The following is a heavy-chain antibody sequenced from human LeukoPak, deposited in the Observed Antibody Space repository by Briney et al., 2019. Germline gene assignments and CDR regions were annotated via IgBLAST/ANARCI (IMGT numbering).Heavy chain of an antibody. J-gene: IGHJ4*02. V-gene: IGHV3-64*01. CDR1: GFSFSSHA. CDR3: ARGKLKGDSGNDHFDY. D-gene: IGHD5-12*01. CDR2: ITSNGGST. Sequence: GGSLRFSCAASGFSFSSHAMHWVRQTPGKGLEHVAAITSNGGSTYYANSVKGRFSFSRDNSENTLYLQMGSLRPEDMGVYYCARGKLKGDSGNDHFDYWGQGTLVTVSS.